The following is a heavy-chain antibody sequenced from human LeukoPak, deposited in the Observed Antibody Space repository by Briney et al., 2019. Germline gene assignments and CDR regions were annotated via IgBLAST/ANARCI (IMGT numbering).Heavy chain of an antibody. CDR3: ARRYCSSTSCLFDY. CDR1: GFTFSSYE. D-gene: IGHD2-2*01. Sequence: PGGSLRLSCAASGFTFSSYEMNWVRQAPEKGLEWVSYISSSGSTIYYVDSVKGRFTISRDNAKNSLYLQMNSLRAEDTAVYYCARRYCSSTSCLFDYWGQGTLVTVSS. V-gene: IGHV3-48*03. CDR2: ISSSGSTI. J-gene: IGHJ4*02.